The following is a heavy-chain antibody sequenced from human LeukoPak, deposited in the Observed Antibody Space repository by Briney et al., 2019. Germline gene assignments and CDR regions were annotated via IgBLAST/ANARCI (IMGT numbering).Heavy chain of an antibody. CDR2: IIPILGIA. D-gene: IGHD3-10*01. CDR1: GGTFSSYA. Sequence: ASVKVSCKASGGTFSSYAISWVRQAPGQGLEWMGRIIPILGIANYAQKFQGRVTMTEDTSTDTAYMELSSLRSEDTAVYYCATGGYALLYGSGINYYYYGMDVWGQGTTVTVSS. CDR3: ATGGYALLYGSGINYYYYGMDV. V-gene: IGHV1-69*04. J-gene: IGHJ6*02.